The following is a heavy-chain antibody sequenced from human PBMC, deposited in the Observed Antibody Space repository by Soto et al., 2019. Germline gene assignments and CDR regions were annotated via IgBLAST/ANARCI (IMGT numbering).Heavy chain of an antibody. CDR2: IYHSGST. Sequence: SETLSLTCAGSGGSISSSNWWSWVRQPPGKGLEWIGEIYHSGSTNYNPSLKSRVTISVDKSKNQFSLKLSSVTAADTAVYYCARLLAAAFNWFDPWGQGTLVTV. J-gene: IGHJ5*02. CDR1: GGSISSSNW. V-gene: IGHV4-4*02. CDR3: ARLLAAAFNWFDP. D-gene: IGHD6-13*01.